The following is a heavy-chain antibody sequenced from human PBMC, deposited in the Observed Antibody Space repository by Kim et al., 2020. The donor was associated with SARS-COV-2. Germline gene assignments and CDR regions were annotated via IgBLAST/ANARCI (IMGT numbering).Heavy chain of an antibody. D-gene: IGHD2-2*01. J-gene: IGHJ3*02. CDR3: ARDKGFCCTTSCFNDAFD. CDR2: VDQSGST. V-gene: IGHV4-59*13. CDR1: GGSIGDNF. Sequence: SETLSLTCTVSGGSIGDNFYSWVRLSPGKGLEWIGFVDQSGSTNYNPSLKSRVTMSADSSKNQFSLKLSSVTAADTAVYFCARDKGFCCTTSCFNDAFD.